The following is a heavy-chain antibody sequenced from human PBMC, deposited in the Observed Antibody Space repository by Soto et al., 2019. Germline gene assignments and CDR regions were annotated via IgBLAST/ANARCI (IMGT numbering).Heavy chain of an antibody. D-gene: IGHD3-10*01. J-gene: IGHJ5*02. CDR2: ISTDNTHR. CDR3: ARDRPGISVIRAVKTYNYFDP. V-gene: IGHV1-18*01. CDR1: GYNFLTYG. Sequence: ASVKVSCKASGYNFLTYGISWLRQAPGRGLEWMGWISTDNTHRNYAQNFQERVTLTTDTSTNTAYMELRSLRSDDTAIYYCARDRPGISVIRAVKTYNYFDPWGQGTLVTVSS.